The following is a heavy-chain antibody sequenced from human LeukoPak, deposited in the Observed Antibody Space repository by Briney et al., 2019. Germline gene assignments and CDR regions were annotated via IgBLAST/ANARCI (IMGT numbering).Heavy chain of an antibody. CDR3: ARDAGSGSFSTTIDC. V-gene: IGHV3-21*01. CDR1: GFTFRSYS. D-gene: IGHD1-26*01. Sequence: GGSLRLSCAASGFTFRSYSMNWVRQAPGEGLEWVSSISSSSGYIYYADSLKGRFTISRDNAKNSLYLQMNSLTAEDTAVYYCARDAGSGSFSTTIDCWGQGTLVTVSS. J-gene: IGHJ4*02. CDR2: ISSSSGYI.